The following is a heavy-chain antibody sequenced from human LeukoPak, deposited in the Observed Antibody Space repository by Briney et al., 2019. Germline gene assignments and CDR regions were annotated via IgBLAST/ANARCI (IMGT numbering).Heavy chain of an antibody. J-gene: IGHJ4*02. Sequence: SETLSLTCAVYGGSFSGYYWSWIRQPPGKGLEWIGEINHSGSTNYNPSLKSRVTISVDTSKNQFSLKLSSVTAADTAVYYCARGRGFGERNVGYWGQGTLVTVSS. V-gene: IGHV4-34*01. CDR2: INHSGST. D-gene: IGHD3-10*01. CDR3: ARGRGFGERNVGY. CDR1: GGSFSGYY.